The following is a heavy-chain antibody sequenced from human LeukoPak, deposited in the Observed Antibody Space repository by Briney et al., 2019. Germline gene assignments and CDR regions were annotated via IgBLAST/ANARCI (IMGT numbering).Heavy chain of an antibody. D-gene: IGHD3-10*01. V-gene: IGHV3-7*03. CDR1: GFTFSSYS. Sequence: GGSLRLSCAASGFTFSSYSMNWVRQAPGKGLEWVANIKQDGSEKYYVDSVKGRFTISRDNAKNSLYLQMNSLRAEDTAVYYCAREEMMVWFGEFPNAFDIWGQGTMVTVSS. CDR3: AREEMMVWFGEFPNAFDI. J-gene: IGHJ3*02. CDR2: IKQDGSEK.